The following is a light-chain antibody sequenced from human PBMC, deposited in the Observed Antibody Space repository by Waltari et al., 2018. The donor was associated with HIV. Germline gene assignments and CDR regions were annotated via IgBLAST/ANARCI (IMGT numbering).Light chain of an antibody. Sequence: ALIPPASVSGSPGQSNTISCTARKDDVRGFNSVSCYQQHPGKVPKLMINDVSNRPSGVSYRFSVSKSGNTASLTISGLQAEDEADYYCSSYTSSTYVVFGGGTKLTVL. CDR2: DVS. CDR3: SSYTSSTYVV. J-gene: IGLJ2*01. V-gene: IGLV2-14*03. CDR1: KDDVRGFNS.